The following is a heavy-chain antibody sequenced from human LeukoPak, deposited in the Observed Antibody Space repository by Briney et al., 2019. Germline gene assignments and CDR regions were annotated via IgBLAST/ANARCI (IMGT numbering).Heavy chain of an antibody. Sequence: ASVKVSCKASGGTFSSYAISWVRQAPGQGLEWMGIINPSGGSTSYAQKFQGRVTMTRDMSTSTVYMELSSLRSEDTAVYYCARNYDSSGTDAFDIWGQGTMVTVSS. J-gene: IGHJ3*02. CDR2: INPSGGST. CDR1: GGTFSSYA. CDR3: ARNYDSSGTDAFDI. D-gene: IGHD3-22*01. V-gene: IGHV1-46*01.